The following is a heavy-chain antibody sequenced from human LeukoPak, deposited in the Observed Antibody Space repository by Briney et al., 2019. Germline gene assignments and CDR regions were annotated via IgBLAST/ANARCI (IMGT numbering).Heavy chain of an antibody. CDR2: IIPIFGTA. CDR3: ARGAYYDILTGYPDY. V-gene: IGHV1-69*01. CDR1: GGTFSSYA. Sequence: GSSVKVSCKASGGTFSSYAISWVRQAPGQGLEWMGGIIPIFGTANYAQKFQGRVTITADESTSTAYMELSSLRSEDTAVYYCARGAYYDILTGYPDYWGQGTLVTVSS. J-gene: IGHJ4*02. D-gene: IGHD3-9*01.